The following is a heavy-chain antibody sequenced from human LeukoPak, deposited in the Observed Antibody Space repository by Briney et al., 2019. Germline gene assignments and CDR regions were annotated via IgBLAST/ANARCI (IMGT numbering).Heavy chain of an antibody. CDR2: IYHSGST. D-gene: IGHD3-10*01. CDR1: GGSFTGYY. CDR3: ARRITMVRGVGYYYGMDV. Sequence: SETLSLTCAVYGGSFTGYYWSRIRQPPGKGLEWIGEIYHSGSTNYNPSLKSRVTISVDTSKNQFSLKLSSVTAADTAVYYCARRITMVRGVGYYYGMDVWGKGTTVTVSS. V-gene: IGHV4-34*01. J-gene: IGHJ6*04.